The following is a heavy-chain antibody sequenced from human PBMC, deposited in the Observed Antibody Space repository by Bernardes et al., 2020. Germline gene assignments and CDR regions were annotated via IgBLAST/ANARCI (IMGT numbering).Heavy chain of an antibody. Sequence: SVKVSCKASGGTFSSYASSWVRQAPGQGLEWMGGIIPIFGTANHAQKFQGRVTITAEKSTSTAYMELSSLRSEDTAVYYCARVVSSRYGFWSGYSQVDFWFDPWGQGTLVTVSS. CDR2: IIPIFGTA. D-gene: IGHD3-3*01. CDR1: GGTFSSYA. V-gene: IGHV1-69*06. CDR3: ARVVSSRYGFWSGYSQVDFWFDP. J-gene: IGHJ5*02.